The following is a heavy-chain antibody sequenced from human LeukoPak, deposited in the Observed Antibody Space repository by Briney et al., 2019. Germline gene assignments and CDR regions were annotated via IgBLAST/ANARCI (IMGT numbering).Heavy chain of an antibody. J-gene: IGHJ4*02. CDR1: GFTFSSYA. D-gene: IGHD4-17*01. CDR2: ISSNGGST. Sequence: GGSLRLSCAASGFTFSSYAMHWVRQAPGKGLEYVSAISSNGGSTYYADSVKGRFTISRDNSKNTLYLQMGSLRAEDMAVYYCARGAYDDPYYLDYWGQGTLVTVSS. V-gene: IGHV3-64*02. CDR3: ARGAYDDPYYLDY.